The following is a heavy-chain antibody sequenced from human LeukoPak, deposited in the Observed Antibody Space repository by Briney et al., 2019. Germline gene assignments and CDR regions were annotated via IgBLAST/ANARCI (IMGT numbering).Heavy chain of an antibody. CDR1: GGSISSYY. CDR2: IYYSGST. D-gene: IGHD4-17*01. J-gene: IGHJ3*02. V-gene: IGHV4-59*01. CDR3: ARVRDDYGDYDAFDI. Sequence: PSETLSLTCTVSGGSISSYYWSWIRQPPGKGLEWIGYIYYSGSTNYNPSLKSRVTISVDTSKNQFSLKLSSVTAADTAVYYCARVRDDYGDYDAFDIWAKGQWSPSLQ.